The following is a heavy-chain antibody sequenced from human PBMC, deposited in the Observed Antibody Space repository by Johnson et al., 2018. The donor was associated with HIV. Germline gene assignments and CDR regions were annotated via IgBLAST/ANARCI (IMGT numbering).Heavy chain of an antibody. J-gene: IGHJ3*02. D-gene: IGHD6-25*01. V-gene: IGHV3-30*18. Sequence: QVQLVESGGGVVQPGRSLRLSCAASGFTFSDYYMSWIRQAPGKGLEWVAVISYDGTNKYYADSVKGRFTISRDNSKNTLYLQMNSLRAEDTAVYYCAKDEIAAPLAFDSWGQGTMVTVSS. CDR3: AKDEIAAPLAFDS. CDR1: GFTFSDYY. CDR2: ISYDGTNK.